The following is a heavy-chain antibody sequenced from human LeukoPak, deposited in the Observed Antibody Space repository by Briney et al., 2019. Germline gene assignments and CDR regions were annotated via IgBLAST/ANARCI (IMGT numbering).Heavy chain of an antibody. CDR3: ASIAAAGGYFQH. J-gene: IGHJ1*01. D-gene: IGHD6-13*01. CDR1: GGSISSGGYY. V-gene: IGHV4-31*03. CDR2: IYYSGST. Sequence: PSETLSLTCTVSGGSISSGGYYWSWIRQPPGKGLEWIGYIYYSGSTYYNPSLKSRVTISVDTSKNQFSLKLSSVTAADTAVYYCASIAAAGGYFQHWGQGTLVTVSS.